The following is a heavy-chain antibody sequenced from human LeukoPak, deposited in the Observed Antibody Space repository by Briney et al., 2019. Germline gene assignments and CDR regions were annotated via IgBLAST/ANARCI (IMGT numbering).Heavy chain of an antibody. Sequence: GASVKVSCKASGATFSTYAISWVRQAPGQGLEWMGGIIPIFGIADYAQKFQGRVTITADESTSTAYMELSSLRSEDTAVYYCARGYDSSGFSPFDPWGQGTLVTVSS. CDR3: ARGYDSSGFSPFDP. V-gene: IGHV1-69*13. CDR2: IIPIFGIA. CDR1: GATFSTYA. D-gene: IGHD3-22*01. J-gene: IGHJ5*02.